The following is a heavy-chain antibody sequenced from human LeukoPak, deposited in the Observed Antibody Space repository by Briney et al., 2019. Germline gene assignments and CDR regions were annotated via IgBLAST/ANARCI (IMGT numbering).Heavy chain of an antibody. CDR3: AKGRGAVAGTGTDY. J-gene: IGHJ4*02. V-gene: IGHV3-23*01. D-gene: IGHD6-19*01. CDR1: GFTLSNYA. Sequence: GGSLRLSCAASGFTLSNYAMTWVRQAPGKGLEWVSSISGSGGGGNYADSVKGRFTISRDDSKNTLALQMNSLRAEDTAVYYWAKGRGAVAGTGTDYWGQGTLVTVSS. CDR2: ISGSGGGG.